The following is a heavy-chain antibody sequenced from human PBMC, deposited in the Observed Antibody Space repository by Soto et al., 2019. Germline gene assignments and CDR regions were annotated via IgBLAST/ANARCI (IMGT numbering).Heavy chain of an antibody. J-gene: IGHJ3*02. CDR3: SRQLDSSGYYWAI. CDR1: GYSFTSYW. CDR2: IYPGDSDT. D-gene: IGHD3-22*01. V-gene: IGHV5-51*01. Sequence: GESLKISCKGSGYSFTSYWIGWVRQMPGKGLEWMGIIYPGDSDTRYSPSFQGQVTISADKSISTAYLQWSSLKASDTAMYYCSRQLDSSGYYWAIWGQGTMVSVSS.